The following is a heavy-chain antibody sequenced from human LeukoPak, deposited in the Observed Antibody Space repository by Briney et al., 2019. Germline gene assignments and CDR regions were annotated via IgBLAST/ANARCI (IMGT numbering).Heavy chain of an antibody. J-gene: IGHJ4*02. V-gene: IGHV4-59*01. Sequence: SETLSLTCTVSDGSISSYYWSWIRQPPGKGLEWIGYIYYSGSTNYNPSLKSRVTISVDTSKNQFSLKLSSVTAADTAVYYCASSFVGATLGFYFDYWGQGTLVTVSS. CDR2: IYYSGST. CDR3: ASSFVGATLGFYFDY. CDR1: DGSISSYY. D-gene: IGHD1-26*01.